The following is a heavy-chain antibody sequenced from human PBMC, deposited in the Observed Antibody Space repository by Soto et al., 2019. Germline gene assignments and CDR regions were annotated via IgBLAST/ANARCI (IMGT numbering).Heavy chain of an antibody. CDR3: AHSHIRGVWFDP. V-gene: IGHV2-5*02. D-gene: IGHD3-10*01. J-gene: IGHJ5*02. CDR2: IYWDDDK. Sequence: QITLKESGPTLVKPTQTLTLTCTFSGFSLITSGVGVGWIRQPPGKALEWLALIYWDDDKRYSPSLKSRLTITKDTSNNQVVLKMTNMDPVDTAEYFSAHSHIRGVWFDPRGQGALDTDSS. CDR1: GFSLITSGVG.